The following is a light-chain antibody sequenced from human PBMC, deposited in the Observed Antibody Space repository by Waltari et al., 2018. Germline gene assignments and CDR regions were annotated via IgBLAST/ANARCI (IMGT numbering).Light chain of an antibody. Sequence: QLLLTQSPSASASLGASVKLTCTLSSGHSSNIIAWLQQQPAKGPRYLMKVNSDGSHSKGDEIPGRFSGSSSGAERYLTISTVQSEDEADYYCQTGGHGTWVFGGGTKLTVL. CDR2: VNSDGSH. J-gene: IGLJ3*02. CDR1: SGHSSNI. V-gene: IGLV4-69*01. CDR3: QTGGHGTWV.